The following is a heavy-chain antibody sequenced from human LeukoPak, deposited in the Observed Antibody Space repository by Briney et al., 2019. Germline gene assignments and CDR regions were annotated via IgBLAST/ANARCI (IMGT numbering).Heavy chain of an antibody. CDR1: GFTFSSYD. CDR2: IWYDGSNK. J-gene: IGHJ4*02. D-gene: IGHD5-24*01. Sequence: GGSLRLSCAASGFTFSSYDIHWVRQAPGKGLEWVAVIWYDGSNKYYADSVKGRFTISRDNAKNSLYLQMNSLRDEDTAVYYCATDLTGLQFNYWGQGTLVTVSS. CDR3: ATDLTGLQFNY. V-gene: IGHV3-33*03.